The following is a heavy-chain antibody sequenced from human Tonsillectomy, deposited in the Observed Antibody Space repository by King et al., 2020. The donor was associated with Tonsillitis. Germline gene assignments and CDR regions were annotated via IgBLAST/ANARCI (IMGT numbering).Heavy chain of an antibody. D-gene: IGHD1-7*01. J-gene: IGHJ6*02. CDR3: AREGITGTTGGIYYYYGMDV. Sequence: QLVQSGGGVVQPGRSLRLSCAASGFTFSSYAMHWVRQAPGKGLEWVAVISYDGSNKYYADSVKGRFTISRDNSKNTLYLQMNSLRAEDTAVYYCAREGITGTTGGIYYYYGMDVWGQGTTVTVSS. CDR1: GFTFSSYA. V-gene: IGHV3-30-3*01. CDR2: ISYDGSNK.